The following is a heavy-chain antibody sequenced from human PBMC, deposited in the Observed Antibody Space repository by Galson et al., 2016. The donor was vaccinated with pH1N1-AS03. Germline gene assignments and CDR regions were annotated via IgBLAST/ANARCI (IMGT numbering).Heavy chain of an antibody. CDR1: GLTFSSYA. V-gene: IGHV1-69*05. Sequence: SVKVSCKASGLTFSSYAISWVRQAPGQGLEWMGGVKGVFRTTNYAQKFQGIITITMDQSTGTAYMEVSSLRAEDTAVYYCATAGNYFDIRRFDYWGQGTPVTVSS. CDR3: ATAGNYFDIRRFDY. CDR2: VKGVFRTT. J-gene: IGHJ4*02. D-gene: IGHD3-9*01.